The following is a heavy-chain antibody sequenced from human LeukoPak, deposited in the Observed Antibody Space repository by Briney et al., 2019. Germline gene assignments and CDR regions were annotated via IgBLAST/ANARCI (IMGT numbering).Heavy chain of an antibody. Sequence: GESLRLSCAASGFTFNTYTMYWVRQAPGKGLEWVSAISGSGGSTYYADSVKGRFTISRDNSKNTLYLQMNSLRAEDTAVYYCAKDPTGTGGYWGQGTLVTVSS. CDR1: GFTFNTYT. V-gene: IGHV3-23*01. CDR2: ISGSGGST. D-gene: IGHD1-1*01. J-gene: IGHJ4*02. CDR3: AKDPTGTGGY.